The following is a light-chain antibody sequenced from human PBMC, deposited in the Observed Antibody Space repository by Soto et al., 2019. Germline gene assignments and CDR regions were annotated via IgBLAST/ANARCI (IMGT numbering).Light chain of an antibody. CDR2: LGS. Sequence: DIVMTQSPLSLPVTPGEPASISCRSSQSLLHSNGYNYLDWYLQKPGQSPQLLIYLGSNRASGVPDGSSGSQSVTVFTLNISRVAAEDVAFYYCMQPLQPLLTFGGGTKVEI. J-gene: IGKJ4*01. CDR3: MQPLQPLLT. V-gene: IGKV2-28*01. CDR1: QSLLHSNGYNY.